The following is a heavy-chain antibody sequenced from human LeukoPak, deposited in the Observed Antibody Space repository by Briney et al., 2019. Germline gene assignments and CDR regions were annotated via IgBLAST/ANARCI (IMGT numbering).Heavy chain of an antibody. D-gene: IGHD2-2*01. CDR2: INPNSGGT. V-gene: IGHV1-2*02. CDR3: ARGDCSSTSCYEVASLGSVWFDP. CDR1: GYTFTGYC. Sequence: ASVKVSCKASGYTFTGYCMHWVRQAPGQGLERMGWINPNSGGTNYAQKFQGRVTMTRDTSISTAYMELSRLRSDDTAVYYCARGDCSSTSCYEVASLGSVWFDPWGQGTLVTVSS. J-gene: IGHJ5*02.